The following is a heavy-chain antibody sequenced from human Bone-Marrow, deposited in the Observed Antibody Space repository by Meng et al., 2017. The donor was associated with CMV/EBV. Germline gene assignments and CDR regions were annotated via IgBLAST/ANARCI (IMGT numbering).Heavy chain of an antibody. CDR3: AGYVWFGELGWFDP. Sequence: SETLSLTCAVYGGSFSGYYWSWIRQPPGKGLEWIGEINHSGSTNYNPSLKSRVTISVDTSKNQFSLKLSSVTAADTAVYYCAGYVWFGELGWFDPWGQGTLVTVSS. CDR1: GGSFSGYY. V-gene: IGHV4-34*01. D-gene: IGHD3-10*01. J-gene: IGHJ5*02. CDR2: INHSGST.